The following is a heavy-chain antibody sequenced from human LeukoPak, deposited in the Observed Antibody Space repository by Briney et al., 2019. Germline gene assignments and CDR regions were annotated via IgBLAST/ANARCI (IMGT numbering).Heavy chain of an antibody. CDR1: GYTFTSYD. Sequence: ASVKVSCKASGYTFTSYDINWVRQATGQGLEWMGWMNPNSGNTGYAQKFQGRVTITRNTSISTAYMELSSLRSDDTAVYYCARSAVEWELMFDYWGQGTLVTVSS. J-gene: IGHJ4*02. V-gene: IGHV1-8*03. CDR3: ARSAVEWELMFDY. CDR2: MNPNSGNT. D-gene: IGHD1-26*01.